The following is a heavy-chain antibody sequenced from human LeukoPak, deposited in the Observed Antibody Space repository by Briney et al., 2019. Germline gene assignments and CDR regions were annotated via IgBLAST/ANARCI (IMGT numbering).Heavy chain of an antibody. D-gene: IGHD5-18*01. CDR3: ARASGGYSYGLKD. CDR2: IYYSGST. J-gene: IGHJ4*02. CDR1: GGSFSSYY. V-gene: IGHV4-59*01. Sequence: SETLTLTCTASGGSFSSYYWSWIRQPPGKGLEWIGCIYYSGSTNDNPSLKSRVTISVDTSKNQFSLMLSFVTAADTAVYYCARASGGYSYGLKDWGQGTLVTVSS.